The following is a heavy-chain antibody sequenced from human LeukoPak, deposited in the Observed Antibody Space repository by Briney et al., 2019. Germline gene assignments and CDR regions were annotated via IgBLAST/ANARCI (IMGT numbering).Heavy chain of an antibody. CDR2: ISSSSSYI. V-gene: IGHV3-21*01. J-gene: IGHJ4*02. Sequence: GGSLRLSCAASGFTFSSYSMNWVRQAPGKGLEWVSSISSSSSYIYYADSVKGRFTISRDNAKNSLYPQMNSLRAEDTAVYYCVRGTYSYGYCLGYWGQRTLVTVSS. CDR1: GFTFSSYS. D-gene: IGHD5-18*01. CDR3: VRGTYSYGYCLGY.